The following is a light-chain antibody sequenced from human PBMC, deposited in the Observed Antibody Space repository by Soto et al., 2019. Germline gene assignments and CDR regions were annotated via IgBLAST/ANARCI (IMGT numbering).Light chain of an antibody. V-gene: IGKV3-15*01. Sequence: EIVMTQSPATLSVSPGERATLSCRASQSVSNNFAWYQQKPGQVPRLLTYGASTRATGIPGWFSGSGSGTEFTLTISGLQSEDFAVYYCQQYNNWPWTFGQGTKVEIK. J-gene: IGKJ1*01. CDR2: GAS. CDR3: QQYNNWPWT. CDR1: QSVSNN.